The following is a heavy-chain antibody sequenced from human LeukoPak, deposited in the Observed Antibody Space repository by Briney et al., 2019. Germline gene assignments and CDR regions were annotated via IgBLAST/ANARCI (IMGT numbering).Heavy chain of an antibody. D-gene: IGHD4-23*01. J-gene: IGHJ6*02. V-gene: IGHV4-59*01. CDR2: IYYSGSN. CDR3: GRDSLPADGNYDYYYGMDV. CDR1: GGSISSYY. Sequence: PSETLSLTCTVAGGSISSYYWSWIRQPAGEGLGWNGYIYYSGSNNYNPSLKSRVTISVATSKNQFSLKLGSVTVADLAVNYCGRDSLPADGNYDYYYGMDVWGQGTTVTVSS.